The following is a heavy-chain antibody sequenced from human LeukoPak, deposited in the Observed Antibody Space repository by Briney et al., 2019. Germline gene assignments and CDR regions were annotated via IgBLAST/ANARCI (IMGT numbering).Heavy chain of an antibody. D-gene: IGHD6-13*01. CDR1: GFTFSSYS. CDR3: AKSSVRSSSLFDS. J-gene: IGHJ4*02. Sequence: GGSLRLSCAASGFTFSSYSMNWVRQAPGKGLEWVSYISSSSSTIYYADSVKGRFTISRDNAKNSLYLQMNSLRAEDTAVYYCAKSSVRSSSLFDSWGQGTLVAVSS. V-gene: IGHV3-48*04. CDR2: ISSSSSTI.